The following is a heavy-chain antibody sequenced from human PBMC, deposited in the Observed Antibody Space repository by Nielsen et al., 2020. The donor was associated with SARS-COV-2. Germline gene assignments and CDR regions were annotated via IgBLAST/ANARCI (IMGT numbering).Heavy chain of an antibody. V-gene: IGHV5-10-1*01. CDR3: ARPMYYYDSSGYYDWFDP. CDR2: IDPSDSYT. Sequence: KVSCKGSGYSFTSYWISWVRQMPGKGLEWMGRIDPSDSYTNYSPSFQGHVTISADKSISTAYLQWSSLKASDTAMYYCARPMYYYDSSGYYDWFDPWGQGTLVTVSS. J-gene: IGHJ5*02. CDR1: GYSFTSYW. D-gene: IGHD3-22*01.